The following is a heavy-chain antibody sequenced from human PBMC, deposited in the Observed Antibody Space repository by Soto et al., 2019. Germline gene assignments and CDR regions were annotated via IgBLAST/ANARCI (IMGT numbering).Heavy chain of an antibody. V-gene: IGHV3-23*01. CDR3: AKDSDKKWLVTRAFDY. Sequence: GGSLRLSCAASGFTFSSYAMSWVRQAPGKGLEWVSAISGSGGSTYYADSVKGRFTISRDNSKNTLYLQMNSLRAEDTAVYYCAKDSDKKWLVTRAFDYWGQGTLVTVSS. CDR2: ISGSGGST. J-gene: IGHJ4*02. CDR1: GFTFSSYA. D-gene: IGHD6-19*01.